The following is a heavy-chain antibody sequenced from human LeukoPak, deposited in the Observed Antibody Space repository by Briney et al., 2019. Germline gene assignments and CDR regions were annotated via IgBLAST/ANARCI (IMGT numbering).Heavy chain of an antibody. D-gene: IGHD4-17*01. Sequence: GGSLRLSCVASGFTLSDHWMYWVLQAPSRGLAHVSRVESDASRTSYADSVKGRFTISRDDAKNTMYLQMNSLRVEDTAIYYCVKGGHKLNIQTTHYYYGLDVWGQGTTVAVS. CDR1: GFTLSDHW. V-gene: IGHV3-74*03. J-gene: IGHJ6*02. CDR3: VKGGHKLNIQTTHYYYGLDV. CDR2: VESDASRT.